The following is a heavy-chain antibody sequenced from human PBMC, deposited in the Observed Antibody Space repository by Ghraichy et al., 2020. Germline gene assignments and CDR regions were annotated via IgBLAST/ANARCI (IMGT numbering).Heavy chain of an antibody. CDR3: AGYSSSSGWFDP. D-gene: IGHD6-6*01. Sequence: SETLSLTCGVSGGSISSGAYSWSWIRQPPGKGLEGIGYIYHSGSTYCNPSLKSRVTLSMDRSKNQFYLNLTSVIAADTAIYYCAGYSSSSGWFDPWGQGTLVTVSS. J-gene: IGHJ5*02. CDR2: IYHSGST. CDR1: GGSISSGAYS. V-gene: IGHV4-30-2*01.